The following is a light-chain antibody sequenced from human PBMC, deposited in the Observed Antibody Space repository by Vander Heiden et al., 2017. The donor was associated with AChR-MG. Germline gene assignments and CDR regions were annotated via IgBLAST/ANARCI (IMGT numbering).Light chain of an antibody. V-gene: IGLV1-40*01. CDR3: QSYDRRLSSSVV. CDR2: GNN. CDR1: SATIGAGYD. J-gene: IGLJ2*01. Sequence: QSVLTLPPSVSGAPGQTVTISCTGSSATIGAGYDVHWYQHLPGTAPKLLIYGNNNRPSGVPDRFSGTKSGTSASLAITGLQAEDEADYYCQSYDRRLSSSVVLGGGTKVTVL.